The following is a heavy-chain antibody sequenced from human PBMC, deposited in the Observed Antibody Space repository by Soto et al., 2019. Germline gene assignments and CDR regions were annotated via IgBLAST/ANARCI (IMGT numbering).Heavy chain of an antibody. D-gene: IGHD3-22*01. J-gene: IGHJ4*02. CDR3: ARGSDYDSSHNDY. CDR2: IYYSGST. Sequence: QVQLQESGPGLVKPSETLSLTCTVSGGSISSYYWSWIRQPPGKGLEWIGYIYYSGSTNYNPSLKSRVTISVDTSKNQFSLKLSSVTAADTAVYYCARGSDYDSSHNDYWGQGTLVTVSS. V-gene: IGHV4-59*01. CDR1: GGSISSYY.